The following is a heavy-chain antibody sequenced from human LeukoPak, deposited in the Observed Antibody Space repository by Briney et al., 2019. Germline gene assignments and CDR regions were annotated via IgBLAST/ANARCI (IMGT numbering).Heavy chain of an antibody. D-gene: IGHD6-19*01. V-gene: IGHV4-39*07. J-gene: IGHJ6*02. CDR2: IYYSGST. Sequence: SETLSLTCTVSGGSISSSSYYWGWIRQPPGKGLEWIGSIYYSGSTYYNPSLKSRVTISVDTSKNQFSLKLSSVTAADTAVYYCARAPDTTYSSGWTTTRSGNYYYGMDVWGQGTTVTVSS. CDR1: GGSISSSSYY. CDR3: ARAPDTTYSSGWTTTRSGNYYYGMDV.